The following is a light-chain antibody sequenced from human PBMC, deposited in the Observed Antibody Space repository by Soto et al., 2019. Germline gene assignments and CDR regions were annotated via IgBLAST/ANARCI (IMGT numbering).Light chain of an antibody. CDR2: AAS. V-gene: IGKV1-39*01. CDR3: QQSYSTPYT. J-gene: IGKJ2*01. CDR1: QSISSY. Sequence: DIRMTQSPSSLSASVGDRVTITCRTSQSISSYINWYQQKPGKAPKLLIYAASSLHSGVPSRFSGSGSGTDFTLTISSLQPEDFATYYCQQSYSTPYTFGQGTRLEIK.